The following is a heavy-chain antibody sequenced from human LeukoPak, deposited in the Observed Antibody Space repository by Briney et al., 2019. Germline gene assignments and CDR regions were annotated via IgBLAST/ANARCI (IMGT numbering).Heavy chain of an antibody. CDR3: ARVSGEADWGPDY. D-gene: IGHD3-10*01. J-gene: IGHJ4*02. CDR2: ITWNADNT. V-gene: IGHV3-20*04. Sequence: GGSLRLSCAASGFTFDDYGMSWVRQVPGRGLEWVSGITWNADNTGYAEAVKGRFTISRDNAKNSLYLQMNSLRADDTAVYYCARVSGEADWGPDYWGQGTLVTVSS. CDR1: GFTFDDYG.